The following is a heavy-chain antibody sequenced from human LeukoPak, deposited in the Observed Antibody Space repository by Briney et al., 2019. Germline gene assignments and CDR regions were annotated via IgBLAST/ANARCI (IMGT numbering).Heavy chain of an antibody. CDR2: INPNSGGS. V-gene: IGHV1-2*02. Sequence: GASVKVSCKASGYTFTGYYMHRVRQAPGQGLEWMGWINPNSGGSNYAQKFQGRVTMTRDTSISTAYMELSRLRSDDTAVYYCARGISSTFGYYYYGMDVWGQGTTVTVSS. CDR1: GYTFTGYY. D-gene: IGHD2-2*01. J-gene: IGHJ6*02. CDR3: ARGISSTFGYYYYGMDV.